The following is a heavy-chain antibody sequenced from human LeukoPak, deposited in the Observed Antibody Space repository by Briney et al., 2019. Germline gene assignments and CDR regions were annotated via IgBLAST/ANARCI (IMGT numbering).Heavy chain of an antibody. D-gene: IGHD3-22*01. CDR3: ARAPHFFDISGSRYYFDY. CDR1: GGSISSGSYF. V-gene: IGHV4-61*02. CDR2: IYTSGSA. J-gene: IGHJ4*02. Sequence: SETLSLTCTVSGGSISSGSYFWSWIRQPAGKGLEWIGRIYTSGSANYLPSLQSRLTISIDTSKNQFFLRLSSVTAADTAVYYCARAPHFFDISGSRYYFDYWGQGTLVTVSS.